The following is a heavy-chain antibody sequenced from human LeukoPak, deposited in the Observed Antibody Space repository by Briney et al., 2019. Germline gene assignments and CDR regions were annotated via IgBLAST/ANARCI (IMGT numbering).Heavy chain of an antibody. CDR1: GFTFSSYS. V-gene: IGHV3-21*01. CDR3: RAGGCTAMVIYATDPFDY. D-gene: IGHD5-18*01. J-gene: IGHJ4*02. CDR2: ISSSSSYI. Sequence: GGSLRLSCAASGFTFSSYSMNWVRQAPGKGLEWVSSISSSSSYIYYADSVKGRFTISRDNAKNSLYLQMNSLRAEDTAVYYCRAGGCTAMVIYATDPFDYWGQGTLVTVSS.